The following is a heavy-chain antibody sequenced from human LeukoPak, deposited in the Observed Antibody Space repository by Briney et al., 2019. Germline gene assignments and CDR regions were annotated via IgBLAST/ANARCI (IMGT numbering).Heavy chain of an antibody. CDR3: ARDLRVYYYYGMDV. Sequence: GGSLRLSCAASGFSVNNNYVNWVRQAPGKGLEWVSIIYGGGDTSYADSVKGRSTISRDNSKNTLYLQMNSLRAEDTAVYYCARDLRVYYYYGMDVWGQGTTVTVSS. CDR2: IYGGGDT. J-gene: IGHJ6*02. V-gene: IGHV3-66*02. D-gene: IGHD3-3*01. CDR1: GFSVNNNY.